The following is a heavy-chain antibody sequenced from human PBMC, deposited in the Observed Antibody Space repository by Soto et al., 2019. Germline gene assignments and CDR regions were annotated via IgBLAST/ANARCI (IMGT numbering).Heavy chain of an antibody. CDR3: ARASDRYSSSWYGSYYYYYYGMDV. Sequence: LRLSCAASGFTFSDYYMSWIRQAPGKGLEWVSYISSSGSTIYYADSVKGRFTISRDNAKNSLYLQMNSLRAEDTAVYYCARASDRYSSSWYGSYYYYYYGMDVWGQGTTVTVSS. V-gene: IGHV3-11*01. CDR1: GFTFSDYY. CDR2: ISSSGSTI. J-gene: IGHJ6*02. D-gene: IGHD6-13*01.